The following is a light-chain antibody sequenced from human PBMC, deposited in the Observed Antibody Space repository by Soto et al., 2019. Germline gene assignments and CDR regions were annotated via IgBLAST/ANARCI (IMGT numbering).Light chain of an antibody. CDR2: DVS. CDR3: SSYTATRTVV. J-gene: IGLJ3*02. CDR1: SSDVGGYNH. Sequence: QYALTQPASVSGSPGQSITIACTGTSSDVGGYNHVSWYQVHPGKAPRLVIYDVSIRPPAVSDRFSGSTSGNTASLTISWLQAEDGADYYCSSYTATRTVVFGGGTKLT. V-gene: IGLV2-14*03.